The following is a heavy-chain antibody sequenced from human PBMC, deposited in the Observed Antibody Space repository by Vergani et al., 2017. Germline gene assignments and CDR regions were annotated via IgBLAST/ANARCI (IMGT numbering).Heavy chain of an antibody. V-gene: IGHV4-59*01. Sequence: QVQLQESGPGLVKSSETLSLTCSVSFDSIRNIYCNWIRHAPGKGLEWIGSIHYSENTNYNTSLKTRVTISVDTSKNQFSLTLTSVTAADTAVYYCASDTHSGQRADRWGQGILVTVTS. CDR3: ASDTHSGQRADR. CDR1: FDSIRNIY. J-gene: IGHJ5*02. CDR2: IHYSENT. D-gene: IGHD6-19*01.